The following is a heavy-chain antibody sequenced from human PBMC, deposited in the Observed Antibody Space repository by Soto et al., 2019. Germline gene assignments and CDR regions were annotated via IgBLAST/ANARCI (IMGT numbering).Heavy chain of an antibody. J-gene: IGHJ4*02. CDR1: GYSISSGYY. Sequence: ASETLSLTCAVSGYSISSGYYWGWIRQPPGKGLEWIGSIYHSGSTYYNPSLKSRVTISVDTSKNQFSLKLSSVTAADTAVYYCARDSYYYDSSGFLDYWGQGTLVTVSS. D-gene: IGHD3-22*01. CDR2: IYHSGST. V-gene: IGHV4-38-2*02. CDR3: ARDSYYYDSSGFLDY.